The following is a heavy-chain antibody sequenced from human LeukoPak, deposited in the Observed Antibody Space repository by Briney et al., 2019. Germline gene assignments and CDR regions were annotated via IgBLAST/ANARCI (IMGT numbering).Heavy chain of an antibody. V-gene: IGHV4-4*02. CDR3: ARGLRRRTLSVVVPAAYHYYFDY. CDR2: VNLQGST. J-gene: IGHJ4*02. D-gene: IGHD2-2*01. CDR1: GGSITQTNY. Sequence: SETLSLTCGVSGGSITQTNYWTWVRQPPGKGLEWIGEVNLQGSTNYNPSLMGRVAISVDKSENHVSLQLTSVTAADTAVYYCARGLRRRTLSVVVPAAYHYYFDYWGQGTLVTVSS.